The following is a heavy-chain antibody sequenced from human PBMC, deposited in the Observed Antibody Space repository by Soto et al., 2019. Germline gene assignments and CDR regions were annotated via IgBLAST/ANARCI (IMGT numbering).Heavy chain of an antibody. Sequence: SETLSLTCTVSGGSIRSDYWSWIRQSPGKGLEWIGYVYHSGTTNYNPSLKSRVTISVDTSKNQFSLRLNSVTAADTAVYYCARALQYYYYYLDVWGKGTTVTVSS. CDR2: VYHSGTT. CDR3: ARALQYYYYYLDV. J-gene: IGHJ6*03. CDR1: GGSIRSDY. V-gene: IGHV4-59*08.